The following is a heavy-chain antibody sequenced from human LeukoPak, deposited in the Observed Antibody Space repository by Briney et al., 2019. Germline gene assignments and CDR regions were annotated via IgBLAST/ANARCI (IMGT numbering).Heavy chain of an antibody. J-gene: IGHJ3*02. CDR2: IYSGGST. Sequence: GGSLRLSCAASGFTVSSNYMSWVRQAPGKGLEWVSVIYSGGSTYYADSVKGRFTISRDNSKNTLYLQMNSLRAEDTAVYYCARDGIWFGEEGAFDIWGQGTMVTVSS. V-gene: IGHV3-66*01. CDR1: GFTVSSNY. D-gene: IGHD3-10*01. CDR3: ARDGIWFGEEGAFDI.